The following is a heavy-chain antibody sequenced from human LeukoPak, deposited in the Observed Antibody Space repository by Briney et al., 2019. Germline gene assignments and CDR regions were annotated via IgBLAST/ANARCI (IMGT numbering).Heavy chain of an antibody. CDR3: ARHKYDILTGYKYYFDY. Sequence: SETLSLTCAVYGGSFSGYYWSWIRQPPEKGLGWIGEINHSGSTNYNPSLKSRVTISVDTSKNQFSLKLSSVTAADTAVYYCARHKYDILTGYKYYFDYWGQGTLVTVSS. J-gene: IGHJ4*02. D-gene: IGHD3-9*01. CDR1: GGSFSGYY. V-gene: IGHV4-34*01. CDR2: INHSGST.